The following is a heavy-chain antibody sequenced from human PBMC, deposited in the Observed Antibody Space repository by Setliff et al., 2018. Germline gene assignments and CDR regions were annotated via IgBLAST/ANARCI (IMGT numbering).Heavy chain of an antibody. Sequence: GESLKISCKGSGFSFTDFWIGWVRQMPGKGLEWMGLIYAGDSDTRYNPSFQGRVTMSADKSINTAYLQWSSLKASDTAIYYCARQKSTGSGNNWFDPWGQRTLVTVSS. V-gene: IGHV5-51*01. J-gene: IGHJ5*02. D-gene: IGHD3-10*01. CDR2: IYAGDSDT. CDR3: ARQKSTGSGNNWFDP. CDR1: GFSFTDFW.